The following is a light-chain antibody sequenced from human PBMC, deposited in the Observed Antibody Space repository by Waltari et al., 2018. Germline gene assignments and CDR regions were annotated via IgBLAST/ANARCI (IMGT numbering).Light chain of an antibody. Sequence: QSVLTQPPSASGTPGQRVTISCSGSSPHIGSNYVYWYQQLPGTAPKLLNYSNKQRPSGVPDRFSGSKSGTSASLAISGLRSEDEADYYCAAWDDSLSGWVFGGGTKLTVL. V-gene: IGLV1-47*02. J-gene: IGLJ3*02. CDR2: SNK. CDR1: SPHIGSNY. CDR3: AAWDDSLSGWV.